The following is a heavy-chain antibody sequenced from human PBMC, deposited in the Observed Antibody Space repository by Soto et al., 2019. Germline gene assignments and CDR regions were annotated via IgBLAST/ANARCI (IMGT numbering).Heavy chain of an antibody. CDR1: GGSVNNLY. Sequence: SETLSLTCTVSGGSVNNLYWSWIRQPPGKGLEWIGYIYSNGFTMYNPSLKSRVTISIDTSKNHFSLNLSSVTAADTAMYYCARAFDILTRYYFDYWGQGPLVTVSS. D-gene: IGHD3-9*01. CDR3: ARAFDILTRYYFDY. J-gene: IGHJ4*02. CDR2: IYSNGFT. V-gene: IGHV4-59*08.